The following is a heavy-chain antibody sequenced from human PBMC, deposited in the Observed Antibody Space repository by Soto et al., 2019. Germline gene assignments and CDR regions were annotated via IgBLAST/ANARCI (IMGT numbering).Heavy chain of an antibody. Sequence: GGSLRLSCAASGFNFSSYSMNWVRQAPGKGLEWVSSISSSSSYIYYADSVKGRFTSSRHKAKNPQYLKMNSLRAEDTTVQHWGRVEYSSSSYYFDNWCQGTLVTVAS. CDR2: ISSSSSYI. J-gene: IGHJ4*01. D-gene: IGHD6-6*01. CDR1: GFNFSSYS. V-gene: IGHV3-21*03. CDR3: GRVEYSSSSYYFDN.